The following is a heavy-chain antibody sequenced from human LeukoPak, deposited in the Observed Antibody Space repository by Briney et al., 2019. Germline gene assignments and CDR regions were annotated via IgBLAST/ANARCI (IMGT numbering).Heavy chain of an antibody. CDR2: IYYSGST. CDR1: GGSISSYY. Sequence: SETLSLTCTVSGGSISSYYWSWIRRPPGKGLEWIGYIYYSGSTNYNPSLKSRVTISVDTSKNQFSLKLSSVTAADTAVYYCARDYGGGVWFDPWGQGTLVTVSS. CDR3: ARDYGGGVWFDP. V-gene: IGHV4-59*01. D-gene: IGHD4-23*01. J-gene: IGHJ5*02.